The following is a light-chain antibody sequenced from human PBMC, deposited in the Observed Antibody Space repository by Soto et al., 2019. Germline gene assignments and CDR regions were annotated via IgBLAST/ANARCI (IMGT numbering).Light chain of an antibody. CDR3: SLYFRGAGV. V-gene: IGLV7-46*01. CDR2: DTF. J-gene: IGLJ2*01. CDR1: TGGVTSGHY. Sequence: QAVVTQESSLTVSPGGTVTLTCGSSTGGVTSGHYPYWFHQKPGQAPKTMIYDTFKKQSWTPARFSGSLVGGKAALTLSGAQPEDEADYYCSLYFRGAGVFGGGTKVTVL.